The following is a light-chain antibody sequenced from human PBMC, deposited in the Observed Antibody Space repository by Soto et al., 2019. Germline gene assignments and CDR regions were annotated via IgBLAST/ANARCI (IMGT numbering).Light chain of an antibody. CDR1: SSNIGAGYD. CDR3: QSYDSSLSTYV. V-gene: IGLV1-40*01. J-gene: IGLJ1*01. CDR2: GNS. Sequence: SVLTQPPSVPGAPGQRVTISCTGSSSNIGAGYDVHWYQQFPGTAPKLLIFGNSDRPSGVPDRFSGSKSGTSASLAITGLQAEDEADYFCQSYDSSLSTYVFGTGTKVTVL.